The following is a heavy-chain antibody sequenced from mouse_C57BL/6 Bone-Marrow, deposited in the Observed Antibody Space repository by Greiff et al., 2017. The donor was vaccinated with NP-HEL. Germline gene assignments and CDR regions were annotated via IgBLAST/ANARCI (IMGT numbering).Heavy chain of an antibody. CDR3: ARSGYSHV. CDR2: IDPSDSYT. Sequence: QVQLKQPGAELVRPGTSVKLSCKASGYTFTSYWMHWVKQRPGQGLEWIGVIDPSDSYTNYNQKFKGKATLTVDTSSSTACMQLSSLTSEDSAVYYCARSGYSHVWGQGTTLTVSS. D-gene: IGHD2-12*01. V-gene: IGHV1-59*01. J-gene: IGHJ2*01. CDR1: GYTFTSYW.